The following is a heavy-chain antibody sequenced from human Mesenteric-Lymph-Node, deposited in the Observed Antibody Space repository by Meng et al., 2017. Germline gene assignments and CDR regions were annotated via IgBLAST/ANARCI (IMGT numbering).Heavy chain of an antibody. Sequence: GESLKISCAASGFTFSSYAMGWVRQVPGMRPEWVSGISAGGATYSADSVKGRFTISRDNSKNILSLQMNSLRAEDTAVYYCAKALSSSWYPLFDSWGQGTLVTVSS. D-gene: IGHD6-13*01. CDR2: ISAGGAT. CDR1: GFTFSSYA. J-gene: IGHJ4*02. V-gene: IGHV3-23*01. CDR3: AKALSSSWYPLFDS.